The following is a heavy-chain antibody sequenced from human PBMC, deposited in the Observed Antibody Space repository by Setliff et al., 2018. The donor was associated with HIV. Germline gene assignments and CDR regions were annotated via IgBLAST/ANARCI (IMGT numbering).Heavy chain of an antibody. CDR1: DSGTYY. CDR2: VSSRGDT. V-gene: IGHV4-4*07. Sequence: SETLSLTCTVSDSGTYYWSWIRQPAGKGLEWIGRVSSRGDTNYNPSLKSLVTMSVDTSKNQFSLKLTSVTASDTAVYYCARAAAGNTGPFDLWGQGSPVTVSS. J-gene: IGHJ4*02. D-gene: IGHD4-17*01. CDR3: ARAAAGNTGPFDL.